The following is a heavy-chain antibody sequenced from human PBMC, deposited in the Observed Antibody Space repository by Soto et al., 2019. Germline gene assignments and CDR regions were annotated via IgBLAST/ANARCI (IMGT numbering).Heavy chain of an antibody. CDR3: ARARTDIVVVPAATDWFDP. V-gene: IGHV1-46*03. D-gene: IGHD2-2*01. CDR1: GYTFTSYY. Sequence: ASVKVSCKASGYTFTSYYMHWVRQAPGQGLEWMGIINPSGGSTSYAQKFQGRVTMTRDTSTSTVYMELSSLRSEDTAVYYCARARTDIVVVPAATDWFDPWGQGTLVT. J-gene: IGHJ5*02. CDR2: INPSGGST.